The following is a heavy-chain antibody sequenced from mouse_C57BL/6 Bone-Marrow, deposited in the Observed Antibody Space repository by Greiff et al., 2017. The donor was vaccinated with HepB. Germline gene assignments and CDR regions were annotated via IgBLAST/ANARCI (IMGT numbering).Heavy chain of an antibody. J-gene: IGHJ2*01. CDR3: ARRLLRLYYFDY. CDR1: GYTFTSYW. Sequence: QVQLQQPGAELVKPGASVKLSCKASGYTFTSYWMHWVKQRPGQGLEWIGMIHPNSGSTNYNEKFKSKATLTVDKSSSTAYMQLSSLTSEDSAVYYCARRLLRLYYFDYWGQGTTRTVSS. CDR2: IHPNSGST. D-gene: IGHD1-1*01. V-gene: IGHV1-64*01.